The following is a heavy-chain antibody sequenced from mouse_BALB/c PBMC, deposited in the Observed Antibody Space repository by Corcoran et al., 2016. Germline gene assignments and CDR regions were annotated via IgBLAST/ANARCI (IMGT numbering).Heavy chain of an antibody. CDR2: ILPGSGST. D-gene: IGHD2-1*01. V-gene: IGHV1-9*01. CDR3: ARRVYYGKPLYAMDY. CDR1: GYTFSSYW. Sequence: QVQLQQSGAELMKPGASVKISCKATGYTFSSYWIEWVKQRPGHGLEWIGEILPGSGSTNYNEKFKGKATFTADTSSNTAYMQLSSLTSEDSAVYYCARRVYYGKPLYAMDYWGQGTSVTASS. J-gene: IGHJ4*01.